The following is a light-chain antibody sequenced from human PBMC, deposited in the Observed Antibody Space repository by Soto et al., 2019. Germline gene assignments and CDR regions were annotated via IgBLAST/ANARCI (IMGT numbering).Light chain of an antibody. CDR1: SSNIGNNY. J-gene: IGLJ2*01. CDR2: DNN. Sequence: QSVLTQPPSVSAAPGQKVTISCSGSSSNIGNNYVYWYQQLPGTAPKLLIYDNNERPSGIPDRFSGSKSGTSATLGITGLQAGDEADYYCGTWDSSLSAGGVFGGGTKLTVL. CDR3: GTWDSSLSAGGV. V-gene: IGLV1-51*01.